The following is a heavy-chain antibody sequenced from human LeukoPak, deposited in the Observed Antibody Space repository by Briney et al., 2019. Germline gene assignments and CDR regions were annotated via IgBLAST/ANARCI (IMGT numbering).Heavy chain of an antibody. CDR2: ISDSGVST. CDR1: GFTFSSYA. Sequence: GGSLRLSCAASGFTFSSYAMTWVRQAPGKGLEWVSAISDSGVSTYYADSVKGRFTISRDNSKNTLYLQMNSLRVEDTAVYHCAKDWDTSGHTTSCFNYWGQGTLVTVSS. CDR3: AKDWDTSGHTTSCFNY. V-gene: IGHV3-23*01. D-gene: IGHD3-22*01. J-gene: IGHJ4*02.